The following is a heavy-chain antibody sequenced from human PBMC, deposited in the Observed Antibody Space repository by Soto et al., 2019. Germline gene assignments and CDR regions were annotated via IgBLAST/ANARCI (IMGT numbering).Heavy chain of an antibody. CDR3: ARDLRDGASDVFDI. Sequence: PSETLSLTCTVSGGSVSSGSYYWSWIRQPPGKGLGWIGYIYDSGNTNYNPSLKSRVTISVDTSKNQFSLKLGSVTAADTAVYYCARDLRDGASDVFDIWGQGTMVTVSS. D-gene: IGHD1-26*01. V-gene: IGHV4-61*01. CDR1: GGSVSSGSYY. J-gene: IGHJ3*02. CDR2: IYDSGNT.